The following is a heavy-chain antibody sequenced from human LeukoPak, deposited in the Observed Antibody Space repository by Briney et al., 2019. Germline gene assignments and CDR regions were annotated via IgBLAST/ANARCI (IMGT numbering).Heavy chain of an antibody. Sequence: SETLSLTCTVSGGSISSGGYYWSWIRQHPGKGLEWIGEINHSGSTNYNPSLKSRVTISVDTSKNQFSLKLSSVTAADTAVYYCARKSRSSGWFWGFDYWGQGTLVTVSS. V-gene: IGHV4-39*07. J-gene: IGHJ4*02. D-gene: IGHD6-19*01. CDR1: GGSISSGGYY. CDR3: ARKSRSSGWFWGFDY. CDR2: INHSGST.